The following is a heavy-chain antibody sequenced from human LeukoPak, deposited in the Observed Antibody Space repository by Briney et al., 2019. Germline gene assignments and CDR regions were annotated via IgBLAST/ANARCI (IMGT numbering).Heavy chain of an antibody. Sequence: ASVKVSCKASGYTFTSYGISWVRQAPGQGLEWMGWISAYNGNTNYAQKLQGRVTMTTDTSTSTAYMELRSLRSDDTAVYYCARDRAYYYGSGSTNWFDPWGQGTLVTVSS. V-gene: IGHV1-18*01. D-gene: IGHD3-10*01. CDR2: ISAYNGNT. J-gene: IGHJ5*02. CDR3: ARDRAYYYGSGSTNWFDP. CDR1: GYTFTSYG.